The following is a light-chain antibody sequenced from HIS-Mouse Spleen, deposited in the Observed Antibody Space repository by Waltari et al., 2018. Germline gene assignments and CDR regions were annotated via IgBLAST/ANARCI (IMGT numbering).Light chain of an antibody. CDR2: EVS. CDR1: SSDVGGYNY. CDR3: SSYAGSNNLGV. V-gene: IGLV2-8*01. Sequence: QSALTQPPSASGSPGQSVTISCTGTSSDVGGYNYVSWYQQHPGKAPKRMIYEVSKRPPGVPDRFSGSKSGNTASLTVSGLQAEDEADYYCSSYAGSNNLGVFGTGTKVTVL. J-gene: IGLJ1*01.